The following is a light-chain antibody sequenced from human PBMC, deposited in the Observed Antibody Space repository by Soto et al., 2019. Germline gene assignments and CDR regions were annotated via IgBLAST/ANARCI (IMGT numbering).Light chain of an antibody. J-gene: IGKJ1*01. V-gene: IGKV3-20*01. CDR2: GAS. CDR3: QQYGSAPWT. CDR1: QSVRSSY. Sequence: EIVLTQSPGTLSLSPGERATLSCRASQSVRSSYLAWYQQKPGQAPRLLIHGASSRATGLPDRFSGSGSGTDFTLTISRLEPEDFAVYFCQQYGSAPWTFGQGTKVEIK.